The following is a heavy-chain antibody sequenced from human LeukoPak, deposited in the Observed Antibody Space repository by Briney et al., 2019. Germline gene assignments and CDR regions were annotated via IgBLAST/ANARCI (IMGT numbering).Heavy chain of an antibody. CDR2: IYYSGST. J-gene: IGHJ4*02. V-gene: IGHV4-39*01. CDR1: GGSISSSSYY. D-gene: IGHD3-10*01. Sequence: SETLSLTCTVSGGSISSSSYYWGWIRQPPGKGLEWIGSIYYSGSTYYNPSLKSRVTISVDTSKNQFSLKLSSVTAADTAVYYCARLTFTMVRGAIDYWGRGTLVTVSS. CDR3: ARLTFTMVRGAIDY.